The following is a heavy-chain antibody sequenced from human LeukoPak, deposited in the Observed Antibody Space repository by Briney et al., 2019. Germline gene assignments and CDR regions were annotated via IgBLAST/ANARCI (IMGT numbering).Heavy chain of an antibody. V-gene: IGHV3-30*01. Sequence: PGGSLRLSCAASGFTFSSYAMHWVRQAPGKELEWVAVISYDGSNKYYADSVKGRFTISRDNSKNTLYLQMNSLRAEDTAVYYCARDRGSYDSSGYYNWGQGTLVTVSS. D-gene: IGHD3-22*01. CDR2: ISYDGSNK. CDR1: GFTFSSYA. J-gene: IGHJ4*02. CDR3: ARDRGSYDSSGYYN.